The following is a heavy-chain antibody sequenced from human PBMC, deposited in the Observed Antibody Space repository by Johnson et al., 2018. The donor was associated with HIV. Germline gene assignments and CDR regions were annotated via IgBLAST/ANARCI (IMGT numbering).Heavy chain of an antibody. CDR1: GLSFSNFG. D-gene: IGHD1-14*01. V-gene: IGHV3-30*03. J-gene: IGHJ3*02. CDR3: ARATTSKDHAFDI. Sequence: QVQLVESGGGVVQPGKSVTLSCVASGLSFSNFGIHWVRQAPGKGLEWVAVISYDGSNKYYADPAKGRFTISRDNSKNTLFLQMNSLRAEDTAVFYCARATTSKDHAFDIWGQGTMVTVSS. CDR2: ISYDGSNK.